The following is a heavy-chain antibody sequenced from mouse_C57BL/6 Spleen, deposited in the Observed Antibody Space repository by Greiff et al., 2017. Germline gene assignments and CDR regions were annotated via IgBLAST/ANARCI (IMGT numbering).Heavy chain of an antibody. CDR2: IVPNSGGT. Sequence: QVQLQQPGAELVKPGASVKLSCKASGYTFTSYWMHWVKQRPGRGLEWIGRIVPNSGGTKYNEKFKSKATLTVDKPSSTAYMPLSSLTSADSAVXYCAREEMGLLIPCAMDYWGQGTSVTGSS. V-gene: IGHV1-72*01. CDR1: GYTFTSYW. J-gene: IGHJ4*01. D-gene: IGHD2-3*01. CDR3: AREEMGLLIPCAMDY.